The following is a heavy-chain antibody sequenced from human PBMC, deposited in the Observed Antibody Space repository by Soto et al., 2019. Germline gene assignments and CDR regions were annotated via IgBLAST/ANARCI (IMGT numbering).Heavy chain of an antibody. CDR3: ARDPGAQYCSSTSCFDWYFDL. CDR1: GGTFSSYA. CDR2: IIPIFGTA. V-gene: IGHV1-69*13. Sequence: ASVKVSCKASGGTFSSYAISWVRQAPGQGLEWMGGIIPIFGTANYAQKLQGRVTITADESTSTAYMELSSLRSEDTAVYYCARDPGAQYCSSTSCFDWYFDLWGRGTLVTVSS. D-gene: IGHD2-2*01. J-gene: IGHJ2*01.